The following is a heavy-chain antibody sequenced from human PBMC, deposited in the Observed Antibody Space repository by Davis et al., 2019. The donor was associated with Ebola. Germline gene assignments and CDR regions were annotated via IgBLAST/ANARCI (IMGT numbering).Heavy chain of an antibody. J-gene: IGHJ4*02. Sequence: ASVKVSCKASGGTFSSYAISWVRQAPGQGLEWMGWISAYNGNTNYAQKLQGRVTMTTDTSTSTAYMELRSLRSDDTAVYYCARTVDTAMATYFDYWGQGTLVTVSS. CDR2: ISAYNGNT. CDR3: ARTVDTAMATYFDY. CDR1: GGTFSSYA. D-gene: IGHD5-18*01. V-gene: IGHV1-18*01.